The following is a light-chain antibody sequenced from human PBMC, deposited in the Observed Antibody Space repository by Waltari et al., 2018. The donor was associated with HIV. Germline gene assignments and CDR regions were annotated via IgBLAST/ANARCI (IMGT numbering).Light chain of an antibody. J-gene: IGKJ1*01. Sequence: DIQMTQSPSSLSASVGDRVTITCQASRGISNSLAWYQQDPGKAPKLLLYAASRLESGVPSRFSGSGSGTDYTLTISSLQPEDFATYYCQQSYSVPWTFGQGTKVEIK. V-gene: IGKV1-NL1*01. CDR3: QQSYSVPWT. CDR1: RGISNS. CDR2: AAS.